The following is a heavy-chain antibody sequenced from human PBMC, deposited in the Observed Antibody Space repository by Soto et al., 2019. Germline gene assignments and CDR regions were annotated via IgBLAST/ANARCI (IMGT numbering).Heavy chain of an antibody. CDR3: ARTVDILTGPEAYYFDY. D-gene: IGHD3-9*01. J-gene: IGHJ4*02. V-gene: IGHV4-31*03. CDR1: GGSISSGGYY. Sequence: SETLSLTCTVSGGSISSGGYYWSWIRQHPGKGLEWIGYIYYSGSTYYNPSLKSRVTISVDTSKNQFSLKLSSVTAADTAVYYCARTVDILTGPEAYYFDYWGQGTLVTVSS. CDR2: IYYSGST.